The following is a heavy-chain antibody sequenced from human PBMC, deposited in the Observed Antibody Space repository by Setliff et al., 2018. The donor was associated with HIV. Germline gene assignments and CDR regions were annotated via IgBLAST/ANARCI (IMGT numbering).Heavy chain of an antibody. CDR3: ARDGTTLLAAMDV. CDR1: GFIFSTYA. J-gene: IGHJ6*03. Sequence: GGSLRLSCAASGFIFSTYAMHWVRQAPGKGLDWVSGINWSGHSTGYVDSVTGRFTISRDNAKNSLYLQMNSLRAEDTAVYYCARDGTTLLAAMDVWGKGTTVTVS. V-gene: IGHV3-20*04. D-gene: IGHD1-7*01. CDR2: INWSGHST.